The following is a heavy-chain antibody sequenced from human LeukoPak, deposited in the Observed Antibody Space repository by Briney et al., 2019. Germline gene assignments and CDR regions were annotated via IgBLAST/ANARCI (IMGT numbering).Heavy chain of an antibody. CDR2: IKQDGSEK. J-gene: IGHJ6*04. CDR1: GFTFSSYW. CDR3: AELGITMIGGV. D-gene: IGHD3-10*02. V-gene: IGHV3-7*01. Sequence: PGGSLRLSCAASGFTFSSYWMSWVRQAPGKGLEWVANIKQDGSEKYYVDSVRGRFTISRDNAKNSLYLQMNSLRAEDTAVYYCAELGITMIGGVWGKGTTVTISS.